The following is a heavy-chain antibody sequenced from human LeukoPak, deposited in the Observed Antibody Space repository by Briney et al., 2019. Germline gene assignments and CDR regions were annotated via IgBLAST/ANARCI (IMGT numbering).Heavy chain of an antibody. Sequence: GGSLRLSCAASGFTCDDYGMSWVRQAPGKGLEWVSGINWNGGSTGYADSVKGRFTISRDNAKNSLYLQMNSLRAEDTALYYCARELGYGGNGGRDYWGQGTLVTVSS. V-gene: IGHV3-20*04. CDR2: INWNGGST. CDR3: ARELGYGGNGGRDY. CDR1: GFTCDDYG. D-gene: IGHD4-23*01. J-gene: IGHJ4*02.